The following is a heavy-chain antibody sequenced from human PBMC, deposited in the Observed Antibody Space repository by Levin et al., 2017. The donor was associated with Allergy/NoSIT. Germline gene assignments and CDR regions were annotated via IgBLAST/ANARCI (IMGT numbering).Heavy chain of an antibody. CDR3: ARVTGIAAALDY. D-gene: IGHD6-13*01. V-gene: IGHV3-11*05. CDR1: GFTFSDYY. Sequence: GESLKISCAASGFTFSDYYMSWIRQAPGKGLEWVSYISSSSSYANYADSVKGRFTISRDNAKNSLYLQMNSLRAEDTAVYYCARVTGIAAALDYWGQGTLVTVSS. CDR2: ISSSSSYA. J-gene: IGHJ4*02.